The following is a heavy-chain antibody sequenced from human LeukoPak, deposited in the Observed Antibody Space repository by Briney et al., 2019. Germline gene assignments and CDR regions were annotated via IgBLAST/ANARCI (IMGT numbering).Heavy chain of an antibody. J-gene: IGHJ4*02. V-gene: IGHV5-51*01. CDR3: ALQPGYCSSASCSHFDF. CDR1: GYKFTNYW. D-gene: IGHD2-2*01. CDR2: IYPDDSNT. Sequence: LGESLKISCKGSGYKFTNYWIVWVRQMPGKGLEWMGIIYPDDSNTRYSPSFQGQVTISVDKSLSTAYLQWNSLKASDTAMYYCALQPGYCSSASCSHFDFWGQGTLVTVSS.